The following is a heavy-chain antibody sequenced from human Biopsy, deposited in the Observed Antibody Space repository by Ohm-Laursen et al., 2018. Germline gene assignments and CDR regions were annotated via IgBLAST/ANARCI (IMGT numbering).Heavy chain of an antibody. V-gene: IGHV2-70*11. CDR2: VDWDDYK. CDR3: ARTPILIVSAGLVYRHRRHLQGMDV. D-gene: IGHD6-13*01. CDR1: GFSLSARGMC. J-gene: IGHJ6*02. Sequence: TQTLTLTCSFSGFSLSARGMCVSWIRQAPGKALEWLARVDWDDYKDYSASLQTKLSISKDTSNDQVVLAVNNVVPADTATYYCARTPILIVSAGLVYRHRRHLQGMDVWGQGIAVTVS.